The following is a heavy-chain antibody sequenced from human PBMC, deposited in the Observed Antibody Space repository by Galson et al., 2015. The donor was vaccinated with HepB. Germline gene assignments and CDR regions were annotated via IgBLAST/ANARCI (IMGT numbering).Heavy chain of an antibody. CDR3: AKGGSSWWYFDF. V-gene: IGHV3-23*01. Sequence: SLRLSCAASGFTFSRCAMNWVRQAPGKGLEWVSTISGNGAGTYYADSVKGRFAISRDNSKNTLFLQMNSLRAEDTAIYYCAKGGSSWWYFDFWGQGTLVSVSS. CDR2: ISGNGAGT. D-gene: IGHD6-13*01. J-gene: IGHJ4*02. CDR1: GFTFSRCA.